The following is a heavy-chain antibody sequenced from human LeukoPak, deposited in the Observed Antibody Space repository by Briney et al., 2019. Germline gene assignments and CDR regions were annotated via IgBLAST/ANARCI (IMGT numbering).Heavy chain of an antibody. CDR2: IYDSGST. CDR3: ARDRGTGRGEFDS. D-gene: IGHD3-10*01. Sequence: PETLSLSCTVSGGSTSRYYCSWIRQPPGKGLEWIGYIYDSGSTNYNPSLKSRITISVDTSKNQYSLSLSSVPAADTGVYYCARDRGTGRGEFDSWGPRTLFSVSS. V-gene: IGHV4-59*01. J-gene: IGHJ4*02. CDR1: GGSTSRYY.